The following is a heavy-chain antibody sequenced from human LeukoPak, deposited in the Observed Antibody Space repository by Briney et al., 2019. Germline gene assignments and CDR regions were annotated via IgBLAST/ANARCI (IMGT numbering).Heavy chain of an antibody. CDR3: ARHGHLGDAFDI. CDR1: GGSISSSSYY. V-gene: IGHV4-39*01. D-gene: IGHD3-16*01. J-gene: IGHJ3*02. Sequence: PSETLSLTCTVSGGSISSSSYYWGWIRQPPGKGLEWIGSIYSSGSTYYNPSLKSRITISVDTSKDQFSLKLSSVTAAETAVYNCARHGHLGDAFDIWGQGTMVTVSS. CDR2: IYSSGST.